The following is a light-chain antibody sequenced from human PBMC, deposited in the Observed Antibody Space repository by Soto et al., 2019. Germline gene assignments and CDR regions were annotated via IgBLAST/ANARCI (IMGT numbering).Light chain of an antibody. V-gene: IGKV1-39*01. J-gene: IGKJ5*01. CDR3: QQSYSTPIT. CDR1: QSISSH. Sequence: DIQMTQSPASLSASVGDRVTITCRASQSISSHLHWYQQKPGKAPKLLIYAASSLQSGVPSRFSGSGSGTDFTLTISSLQPEDFATYYCQQSYSTPITFGKGTRLEIK. CDR2: AAS.